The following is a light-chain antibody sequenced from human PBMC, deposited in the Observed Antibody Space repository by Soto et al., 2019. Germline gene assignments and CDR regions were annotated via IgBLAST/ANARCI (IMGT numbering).Light chain of an antibody. CDR3: QSYDSSLSGWKV. Sequence: QSVLTQPPSVSGAPGQRVTISCTWSSSNIGAGYDVHWYQQLPGTAPKLLLYGNSNRPSGVPDRFSGSKSGTSASLAITGLQAEDEADYYCQSYDSSLSGWKVFGGGTKLTVL. J-gene: IGLJ2*01. CDR2: GNS. CDR1: SSNIGAGYD. V-gene: IGLV1-40*01.